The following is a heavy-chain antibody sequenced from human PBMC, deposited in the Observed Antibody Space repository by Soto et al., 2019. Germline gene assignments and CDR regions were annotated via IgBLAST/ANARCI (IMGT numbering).Heavy chain of an antibody. D-gene: IGHD4-17*01. CDR3: ARLLTNYGDCVGLLDY. Sequence: EVQLVESGGGLVQPGGSLRLSCVASGFTFSDYWMHWLRQAPGKGLVWVSRLTPDGRSTSYADSVKGRFTISRDNAKNTVYLEMNSTRDEDTAVYYCARLLTNYGDCVGLLDYWGQGGLVTVAS. V-gene: IGHV3-74*01. CDR1: GFTFSDYW. J-gene: IGHJ4*02. CDR2: LTPDGRST.